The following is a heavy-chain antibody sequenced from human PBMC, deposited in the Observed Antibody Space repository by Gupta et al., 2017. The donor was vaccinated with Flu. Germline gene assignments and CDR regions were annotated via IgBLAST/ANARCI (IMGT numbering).Heavy chain of an antibody. J-gene: IGHJ4*01. CDR2: ITPMFGTA. V-gene: IGHV1-69*01. CDR1: GGTFSSYV. D-gene: IGHD2-15*01. CDR3: ARGRSSVSASSYFFDL. Sequence: QVQLVQSGAEVKKPGSAVNVSCKASGGTFSSYVITWVRQAPGQGLEWMGEITPMFGTANYAQKVQDRVTITANESTSTVYMELNRLRSEVTAVFYCARGRSSVSASSYFFDLWGQGTLVAVSS.